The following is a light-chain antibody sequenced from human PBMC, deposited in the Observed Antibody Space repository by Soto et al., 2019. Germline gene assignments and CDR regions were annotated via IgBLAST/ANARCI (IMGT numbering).Light chain of an antibody. Sequence: NFMLTQPHSLSESPGKTVIISCTRSSGSIASNYVQWYQQRPGSSPTTVIYEDNQRPSGVPDRFSGSIDSSSNSASLTISGLETEHEADYYCQYYDATNQVFGGGTKLTVL. CDR1: SGSIASNY. CDR3: QYYDATNQV. J-gene: IGLJ3*02. CDR2: EDN. V-gene: IGLV6-57*01.